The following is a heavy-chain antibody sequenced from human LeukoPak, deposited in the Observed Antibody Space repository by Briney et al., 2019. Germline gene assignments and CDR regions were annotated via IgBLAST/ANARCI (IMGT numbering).Heavy chain of an antibody. J-gene: IGHJ6*02. D-gene: IGHD2-15*01. Sequence: SETLSLTCAVYGGSFSGYYWSWIRQPPGKGLEWIGEINHSGSTNYNPSLKRRVTISVDTSKNQFSLKLSSVTAADTAVYYCARGPPNCSGGSCYSSYYYYGMDVWGQGTTVTVSS. CDR3: ARGPPNCSGGSCYSSYYYYGMDV. CDR1: GGSFSGYY. V-gene: IGHV4-34*01. CDR2: INHSGST.